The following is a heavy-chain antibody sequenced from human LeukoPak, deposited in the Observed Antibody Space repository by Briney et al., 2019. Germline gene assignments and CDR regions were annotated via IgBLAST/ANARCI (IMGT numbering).Heavy chain of an antibody. J-gene: IGHJ6*03. D-gene: IGHD3-16*01. V-gene: IGHV1-18*01. CDR3: ARGGRARVYYYYYYMDV. Sequence: ASVKVSCKASGYTFTSYGISWVRQAPGQGLEWMGWISAYNGNTNYAQKLQGRVTMTTDTSTSTAYMELRSLRSDDTAVYYCARGGRARVYYYYYYMDVWGKGTTVTVSS. CDR2: ISAYNGNT. CDR1: GYTFTSYG.